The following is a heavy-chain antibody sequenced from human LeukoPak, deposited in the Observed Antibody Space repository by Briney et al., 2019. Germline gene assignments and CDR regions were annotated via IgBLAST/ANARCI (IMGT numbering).Heavy chain of an antibody. Sequence: GGSLRLSCAASGFTFSSYAMSWVRQAPGKGLEWVANIKQDGSDKYYVDSVKGRFTISRDNAKNSLYLQMSNLRAEDTAVYFCARGGGLDVWGQGATVTVSS. D-gene: IGHD3-16*01. V-gene: IGHV3-7*03. CDR1: GFTFSSYA. CDR3: ARGGGLDV. CDR2: IKQDGSDK. J-gene: IGHJ6*02.